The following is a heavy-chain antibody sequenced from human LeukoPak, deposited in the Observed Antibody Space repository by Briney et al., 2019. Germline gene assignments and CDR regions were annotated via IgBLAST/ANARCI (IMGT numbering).Heavy chain of an antibody. CDR2: IYPGDSDT. V-gene: IGHV5-51*01. Sequence: GEPLKISCKGSGYSFPCYWIAWVRQMPGKGLEWMGSIYPGDSDTRYSPSFQGQVTISADKSISTSYLQWSGLKASDTAIYYCARLGTAVVARYFDYWGQGTQVTVSS. D-gene: IGHD5-18*01. CDR3: ARLGTAVVARYFDY. CDR1: GYSFPCYW. J-gene: IGHJ4*02.